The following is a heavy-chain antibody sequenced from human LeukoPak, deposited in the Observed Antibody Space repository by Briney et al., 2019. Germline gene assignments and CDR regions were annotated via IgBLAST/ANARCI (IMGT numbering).Heavy chain of an antibody. D-gene: IGHD6-13*01. Sequence: PGGSLRLSCAASGFTVSSNYMSWVRQHPGKGLEWVSVIYTGGSTYYADSVKGRFTISRDNSKNTLYFQMDSLRAEDTAVYYCARGTAIAAVGLRYYFDYWGQGTLVTVSS. CDR3: ARGTAIAAVGLRYYFDY. J-gene: IGHJ4*02. CDR1: GFTVSSNY. CDR2: IYTGGST. V-gene: IGHV3-66*01.